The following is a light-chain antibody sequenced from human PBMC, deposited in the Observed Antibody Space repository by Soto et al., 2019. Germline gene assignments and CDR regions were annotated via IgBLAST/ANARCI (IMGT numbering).Light chain of an antibody. Sequence: QSVLTQPPSVSGAPGQRVTISCTGSSYNIGAGYDVHWYQQLPGTAPKLLIYGNNNRPSGVPDRFSGSKSGTSASLVITGLQAEDETDYYCQSYDSGLSGVVFGGGTKLTVL. CDR1: SYNIGAGYD. CDR3: QSYDSGLSGVV. J-gene: IGLJ2*01. CDR2: GNN. V-gene: IGLV1-40*01.